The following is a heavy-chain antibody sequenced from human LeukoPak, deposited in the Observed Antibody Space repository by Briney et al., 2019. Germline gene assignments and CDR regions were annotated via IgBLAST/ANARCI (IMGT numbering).Heavy chain of an antibody. CDR1: GFTFNSYG. J-gene: IGHJ4*02. V-gene: IGHV3-23*01. Sequence: GGSLRLSCAASGFTFNSYGMSWVRQAPGKGLEWVSAISGSGAGTYYADSVKGRFTISRDYSQNTLSLQMNSLRAEDTAVYYCVKDLGGPMLTFGGQRGYFDYWGQGALVTVSS. D-gene: IGHD3-16*01. CDR3: VKDLGGPMLTFGGQRGYFDY. CDR2: ISGSGAGT.